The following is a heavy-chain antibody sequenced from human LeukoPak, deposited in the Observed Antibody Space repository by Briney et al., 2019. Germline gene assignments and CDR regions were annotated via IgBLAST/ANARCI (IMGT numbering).Heavy chain of an antibody. CDR1: GGSISSGDYY. Sequence: SETPSLTCTVSGGSISSGDYYWSWIRQPPGKGLEWIGYIYYSGSTYYNPSLKSRVTISVDTSKNQFSLKLSSVTAADTAVYYCTRDLGTMVRGADASDIWGQGTMVTVSS. CDR3: TRDLGTMVRGADASDI. V-gene: IGHV4-30-4*01. D-gene: IGHD3-10*01. J-gene: IGHJ3*02. CDR2: IYYSGST.